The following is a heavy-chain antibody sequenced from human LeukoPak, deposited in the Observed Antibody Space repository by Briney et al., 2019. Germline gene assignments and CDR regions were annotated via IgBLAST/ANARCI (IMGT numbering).Heavy chain of an antibody. CDR3: ARAEWLTFDY. J-gene: IGHJ4*02. CDR2: GRVYTSGIGRVYTSGST. V-gene: IGHV4-61*02. Sequence: KASQTLSLTCTVSGGSISSGSYCWSWIRQPAGKGLEWIGRVYTSGIGRVYTSGSTNYNPSLKSRVTISVDTSKNQFSLKLSSVSAADTAVYYCARAEWLTFDYWGQGTLVTVSS. D-gene: IGHD5-12*01. CDR1: GGSISSGSYC.